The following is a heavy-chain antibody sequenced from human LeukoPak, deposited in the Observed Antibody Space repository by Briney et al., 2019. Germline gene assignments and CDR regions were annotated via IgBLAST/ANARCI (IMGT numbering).Heavy chain of an antibody. V-gene: IGHV1-69*13. J-gene: IGHJ4*02. Sequence: ASVKVSCKASGGTFSSYAISWVRQAPGQGLEWMGGIIPIFGTANYAQKFQGRVTITADESTSTAYMELSRLRSDDTAVYYCARDYCSSTSCLFDYWGQGTLVSVSS. D-gene: IGHD2-2*01. CDR1: GGTFSSYA. CDR2: IIPIFGTA. CDR3: ARDYCSSTSCLFDY.